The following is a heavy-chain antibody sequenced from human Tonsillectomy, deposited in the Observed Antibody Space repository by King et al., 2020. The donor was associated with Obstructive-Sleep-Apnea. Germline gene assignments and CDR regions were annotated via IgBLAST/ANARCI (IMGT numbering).Heavy chain of an antibody. CDR2: IDPSDSYT. CDR3: ARLMTTFGGIIVSPIFDY. D-gene: IGHD3-16*02. J-gene: IGHJ4*02. CDR1: GYSFTSYW. V-gene: IGHV5-10-1*01. Sequence: QLVQSGAEVKKPGESLRISCKGSGYSFTSYWISWVRQIPGKGLEWMGRIDPSDSYTHYSPSFQRHVTIPADKSISTAYLQWSSLKASDTAMYYCARLMTTFGGIIVSPIFDYWGQGTLVTVSS.